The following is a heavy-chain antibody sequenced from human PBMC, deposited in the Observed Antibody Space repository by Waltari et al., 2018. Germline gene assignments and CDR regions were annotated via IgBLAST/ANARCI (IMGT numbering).Heavy chain of an antibody. D-gene: IGHD6-13*01. Sequence: QLQRQESGPGLGKPSETLALTCTVSGGSNSSSSYYWGWIRQPPGKGLEWIGSISYRGSTYYHPSLKSGVTNSVDTSQNQFSLTLRSVTAADTSVYYCATRFAAAGFDYWGQGTLVTVSS. CDR2: ISYRGST. CDR3: ATRFAAAGFDY. CDR1: GGSNSSSSYY. J-gene: IGHJ4*02. V-gene: IGHV4-39*01.